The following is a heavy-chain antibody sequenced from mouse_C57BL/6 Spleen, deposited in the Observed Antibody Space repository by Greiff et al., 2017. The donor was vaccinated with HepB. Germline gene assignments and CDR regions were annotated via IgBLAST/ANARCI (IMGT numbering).Heavy chain of an antibody. CDR3: ARSSRDGYYAAMDY. Sequence: QVQLQQSGPELVKPGASVKISCKASGYAFSSSWMNWVKQRPGKGLEWIGRIYPGDGDTNYNGKFKGKATLTADKSSSTAYMQLSSLTSEDSAVYFCARSSRDGYYAAMDYWGQGTSVTVSS. D-gene: IGHD2-3*01. CDR1: GYAFSSSW. V-gene: IGHV1-82*01. J-gene: IGHJ4*01. CDR2: IYPGDGDT.